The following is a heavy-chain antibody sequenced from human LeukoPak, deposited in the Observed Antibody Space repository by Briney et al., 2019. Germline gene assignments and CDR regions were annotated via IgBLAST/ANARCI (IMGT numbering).Heavy chain of an antibody. D-gene: IGHD2-2*01. CDR1: GGTFSSYA. CDR2: IIPIFGTA. V-gene: IGHV1-69*01. J-gene: IGHJ5*02. Sequence: SVKVSCKASGGTFSSYAISWVRQAPGQGLEWMGGIIPIFGTANYAQKFQGRVTITADESTSTAYMELSSLRSEDTAVYYCARDLKQYQLLSYPNWFDPWGQGTLVTVSS. CDR3: ARDLKQYQLLSYPNWFDP.